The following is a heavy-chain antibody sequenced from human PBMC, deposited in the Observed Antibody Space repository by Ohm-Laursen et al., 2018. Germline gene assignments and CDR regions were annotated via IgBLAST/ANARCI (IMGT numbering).Heavy chain of an antibody. CDR2: IGGSGSST. CDR1: GFTFRNYG. CDR3: ASSPSTGSYYRFDY. J-gene: IGHJ4*02. Sequence: SLRLSCAASGFTFRNYGMTWARQAPGKRLEWVAGIGGSGSSTYYADSVTGRFTISRDNAKNTLYLQMNSLRAEDTAVYYCASSPSTGSYYRFDYWGQGTLVTVSS. V-gene: IGHV3-23*01. D-gene: IGHD1-26*01.